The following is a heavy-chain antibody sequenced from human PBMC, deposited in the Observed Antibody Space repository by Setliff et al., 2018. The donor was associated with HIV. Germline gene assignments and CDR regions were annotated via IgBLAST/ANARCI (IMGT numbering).Heavy chain of an antibody. V-gene: IGHV1-18*01. D-gene: IGHD6-19*01. CDR2: ISPYIGHP. Sequence: GASVKVSCKASGYTFTTYGISWVRQAPGHGLEWMGWISPYIGHPNYAQNFQGRVTMTIDPSTSTAYMELRSLRSDDTAGYFCARLGSGWSDSYYYAMDVWGQGTTVTVSS. CDR1: GYTFTTYG. J-gene: IGHJ6*02. CDR3: ARLGSGWSDSYYYAMDV.